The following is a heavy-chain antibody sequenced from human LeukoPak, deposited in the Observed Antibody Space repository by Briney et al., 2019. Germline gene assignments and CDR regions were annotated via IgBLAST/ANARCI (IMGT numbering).Heavy chain of an antibody. CDR1: AFTFSGYG. J-gene: IGHJ4*02. CDR3: AKEIGSPLMRMVRGVIIGLADY. Sequence: GGSLRLSCAASAFTFSGYGMHWVRQTQGKGLEYVSGISSIGGSRYYANYVKGRFAISRDNSKNTLFLQMGSLRAEDMGVYYCAKEIGSPLMRMVRGVIIGLADYWGQGTLVTVSS. D-gene: IGHD3-10*01. V-gene: IGHV3-64*01. CDR2: ISSIGGSR.